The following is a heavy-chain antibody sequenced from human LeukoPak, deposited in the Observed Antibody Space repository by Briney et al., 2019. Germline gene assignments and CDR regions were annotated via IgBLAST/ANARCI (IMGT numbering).Heavy chain of an antibody. CDR1: GYRFARYY. D-gene: IGHD4-17*01. Sequence: ASVKVSCKASGYRFARYYMHWVRQAPGQGLEGMGIINPGDGGTTYAQKFEGRLTLTRDTSTSTVYRELSSLRAEDTAMYYCASFTTVSTGDYWGQGSLVAVSS. CDR3: ASFTTVSTGDY. V-gene: IGHV1-46*01. J-gene: IGHJ4*02. CDR2: INPGDGGT.